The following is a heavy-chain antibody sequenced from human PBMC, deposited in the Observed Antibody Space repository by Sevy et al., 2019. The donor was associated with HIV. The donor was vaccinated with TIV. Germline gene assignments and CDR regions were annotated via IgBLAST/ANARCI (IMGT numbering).Heavy chain of an antibody. CDR2: ISSSSSTI. CDR3: ARAGVRGCSGGSCSTSNFDY. Sequence: GGSLRLSCAASGFTFSSYSMNWVRQAPGKGLEWVSYISSSSSTIYYAYSVKGRFTISRDNAKNSLYLQMNSLRDEDTAVYYCARAGVRGCSGGSCSTSNFDYWGQGTLVTVSS. CDR1: GFTFSSYS. J-gene: IGHJ4*02. V-gene: IGHV3-48*02. D-gene: IGHD2-15*01.